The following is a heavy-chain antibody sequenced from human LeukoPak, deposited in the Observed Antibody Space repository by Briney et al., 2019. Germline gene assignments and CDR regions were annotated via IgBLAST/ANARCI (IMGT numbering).Heavy chain of an antibody. CDR3: ARAIVVVTAGETCEYFQH. V-gene: IGHV5-51*01. CDR1: GYSFTSYW. CDR2: IYPGDSDT. J-gene: IGHJ1*01. D-gene: IGHD2-21*02. Sequence: NLGESLKISCKGSGYSFTSYWIGWVRQMPGKGLEWMGIIYPGDSDTRYSPSFQGQVTISADKSISTAYLQWSSLKASDTAMYYCARAIVVVTAGETCEYFQHWGQGTLVTVSS.